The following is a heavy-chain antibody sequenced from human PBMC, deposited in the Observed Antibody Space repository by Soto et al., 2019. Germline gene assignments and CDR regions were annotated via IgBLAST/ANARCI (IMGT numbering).Heavy chain of an antibody. V-gene: IGHV3-53*01. CDR1: GFSVRTNY. J-gene: IGHJ4*02. D-gene: IGHD2-21*02. CDR3: ARAGVTPHFFDY. CDR2: FESGGSI. Sequence: SLRLSCAASGFSVRTNYMSWVRQAPGKGLEWVSVFESGGSIYYADSVKGRFIISRDYAKNTVYLQMNSLRADDTAVYYCARAGVTPHFFDYWGQGTLVTVSS.